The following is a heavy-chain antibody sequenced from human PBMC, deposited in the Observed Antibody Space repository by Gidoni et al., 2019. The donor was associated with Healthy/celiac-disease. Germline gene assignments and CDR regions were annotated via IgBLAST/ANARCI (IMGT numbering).Heavy chain of an antibody. Sequence: QVQLVQSGAEGKKPGGSVTVSCKASGYTFTSYYMHWVRQAPGQGLEWMGIINPSGGSTSYAQKSQGRVTMTRDTSTSTVYMELSSLRSEDTAVYYCARDPDYYGSGRNYGMDVWGQGTTVTVSS. J-gene: IGHJ6*02. D-gene: IGHD3-10*01. CDR1: GYTFTSYY. CDR2: INPSGGST. V-gene: IGHV1-46*01. CDR3: ARDPDYYGSGRNYGMDV.